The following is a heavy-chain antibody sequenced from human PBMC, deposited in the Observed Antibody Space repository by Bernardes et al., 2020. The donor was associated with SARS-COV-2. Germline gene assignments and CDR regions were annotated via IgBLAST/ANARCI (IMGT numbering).Heavy chain of an antibody. CDR1: GFTFSSFW. V-gene: IGHV3-7*01. Sequence: GGSLRLSCAASGFTFSSFWMNWVRQAPGKGLEWVANMDQYGNAKYYLESVKGRFTISRDNDKNSLYLQMNSLRAEDTATYYCARDPSYIYDSGSYWDYWGQGSLVTVSS. CDR3: ARDPSYIYDSGSYWDY. D-gene: IGHD3-10*01. J-gene: IGHJ4*02. CDR2: MDQYGNAK.